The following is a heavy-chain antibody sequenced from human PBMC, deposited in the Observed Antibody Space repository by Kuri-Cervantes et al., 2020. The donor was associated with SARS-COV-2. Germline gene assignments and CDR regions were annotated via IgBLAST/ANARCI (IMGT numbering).Heavy chain of an antibody. D-gene: IGHD3-22*01. J-gene: IGHJ1*01. CDR1: GGSISSNY. V-gene: IGHV4-59*08. CDR3: ARPDYDSIWGFQR. Sequence: SETLSLTCTVSGGSISSNYWSWIRPPPGKGLEWIGYIYYSGSTNYNPSLKSRVTISVDTSKNQFSLKLSSVTAADTAVYYCARPDYDSIWGFQRWGQGTLVTVSS. CDR2: IYYSGST.